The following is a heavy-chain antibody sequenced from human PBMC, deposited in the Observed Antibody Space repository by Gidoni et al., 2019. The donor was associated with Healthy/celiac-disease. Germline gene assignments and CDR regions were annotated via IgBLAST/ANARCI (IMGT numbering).Heavy chain of an antibody. CDR3: ARVFRSGWVSYYYGMDV. D-gene: IGHD6-19*01. CDR2: IYYSGST. Sequence: QVQLQESGPGLVKPSETLSLTCTVSGGSISSYDWSWIRQPPGKGLEWIGYIYYSGSTNYNPSLKSRVTISVDTSKNQFSLKLSSVTAADTAVYYCARVFRSGWVSYYYGMDVWGQGTTVTVSS. V-gene: IGHV4-59*08. J-gene: IGHJ6*02. CDR1: GGSISSYD.